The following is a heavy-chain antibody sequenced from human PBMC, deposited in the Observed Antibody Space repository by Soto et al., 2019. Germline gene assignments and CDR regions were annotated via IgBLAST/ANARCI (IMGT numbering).Heavy chain of an antibody. Sequence: GGSLRLSCAASGFTFSTYWMSWVRQAPGKGLQWVANIKQDGSEEYYVDSVKGRFTISRDNSKNTLYLQMNSLRAEDTAVYYCAKDGSGSYPYYFDYWGQGTLVTVSS. J-gene: IGHJ4*02. V-gene: IGHV3-7*03. CDR2: IKQDGSEE. CDR3: AKDGSGSYPYYFDY. D-gene: IGHD1-26*01. CDR1: GFTFSTYW.